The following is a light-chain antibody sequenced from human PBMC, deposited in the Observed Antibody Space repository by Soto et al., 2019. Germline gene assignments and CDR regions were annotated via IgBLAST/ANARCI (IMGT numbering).Light chain of an antibody. CDR3: LQHNSYPRT. V-gene: IGKV1-17*01. CDR2: AVS. J-gene: IGKJ1*01. CDR1: QGIRSD. Sequence: DIQMTHSPSSLSASVGDRVTITCXASQGIRSDLGWYQQKPGKAPKCLIYAVSSLRSGVPSRFSGSGSGTEFTLTISSLQPEDFATYYCLQHNSYPRTFGQGTKVDIK.